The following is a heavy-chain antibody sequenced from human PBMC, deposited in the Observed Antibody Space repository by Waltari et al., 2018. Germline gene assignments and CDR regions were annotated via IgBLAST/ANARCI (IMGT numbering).Heavy chain of an antibody. CDR1: GYIFINYF. CDR3: TVIAGDFDI. V-gene: IGHV1-2*06. J-gene: IGHJ3*02. Sequence: QVNLVQSGADVRTPGASVTVSCKASGYIFINYFIHWVRQAPGQGLEWIGRINCRNGGTDYAQKFQGRVTLTRDTSISTAYMELSGLTLDDTAIYYCTVIAGDFDIWGPGTMVTASS. CDR2: INCRNGGT. D-gene: IGHD2-21*01.